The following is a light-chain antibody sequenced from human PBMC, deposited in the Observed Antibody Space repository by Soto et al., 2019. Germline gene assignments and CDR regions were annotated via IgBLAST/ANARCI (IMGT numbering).Light chain of an antibody. CDR2: DTS. CDR1: QGIGDT. CDR3: QHYVNWPLT. Sequence: EVVLTQSPASLSLSPGERATLFCRASQGIGDTLAWYQQKPGQTPRLLIYDTSIRATGVPARFSGSRSGAEFTLTISSLQSEDFAVYYCQHYVNWPLTFGGGTKVDI. V-gene: IGKV3-15*01. J-gene: IGKJ4*01.